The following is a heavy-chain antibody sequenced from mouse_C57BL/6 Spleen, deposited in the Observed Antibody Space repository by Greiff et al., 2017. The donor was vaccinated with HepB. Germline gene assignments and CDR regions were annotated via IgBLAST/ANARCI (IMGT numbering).Heavy chain of an antibody. D-gene: IGHD2-4*01. CDR1: GYAFSSSW. CDR2: IYPGDGDT. Sequence: VQLKESGPELVKPGASVKISCKASGYAFSSSWMNWVKQRPGKGLEWIGRIYPGDGDTNYNGKFKGKATLTADKSSSTAYMQLSSLTSEDSAVYFCLFYDYDGAWFAYWGQGTLVTVSA. CDR3: LFYDYDGAWFAY. V-gene: IGHV1-82*01. J-gene: IGHJ3*01.